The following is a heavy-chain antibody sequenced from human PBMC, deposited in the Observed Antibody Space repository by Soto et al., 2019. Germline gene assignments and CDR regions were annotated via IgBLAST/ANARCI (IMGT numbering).Heavy chain of an antibody. Sequence: GGSLRLSCAASGFICSSLARSRVRQAPGKGLEWVSAIPGSADSTYYADSVKGRFTISRDNSKNTLYLQMNSLRAEDTAVYYCAKKLPEAGSHFAFDIWGHGTMVTVSS. J-gene: IGHJ3*02. CDR2: IPGSADST. V-gene: IGHV3-23*01. CDR1: GFICSSLA. D-gene: IGHD2-2*01. CDR3: AKKLPEAGSHFAFDI.